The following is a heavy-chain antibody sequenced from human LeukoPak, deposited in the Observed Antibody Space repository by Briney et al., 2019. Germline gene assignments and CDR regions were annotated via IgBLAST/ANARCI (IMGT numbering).Heavy chain of an antibody. Sequence: SETLSLTCAVYGGSFSGYYWSWIRQLPGKGLEWIGEINHSGSTNYNPSLKSRVTISVDTSKNQFSLKLSSVTAADTAVYYCARGKYSSGWFDYWGQGTLVTVSS. CDR3: ARGKYSSGWFDY. D-gene: IGHD6-19*01. CDR2: INHSGST. V-gene: IGHV4-34*01. J-gene: IGHJ4*02. CDR1: GGSFSGYY.